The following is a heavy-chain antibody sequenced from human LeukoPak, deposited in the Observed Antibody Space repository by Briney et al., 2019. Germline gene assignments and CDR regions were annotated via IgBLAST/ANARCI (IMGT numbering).Heavy chain of an antibody. Sequence: GGSLRLSCTASGFTFGDYAMSWVRQAPGKGLEWVGFIRSKAYGGTTEYAASVKGRFTISRDDSKSIAYLQMNSLKTEDTAVYYCTRDSITRRYYDSRGYYDYWGQGTLVTVSS. D-gene: IGHD3-22*01. CDR1: GFTFGDYA. CDR2: IRSKAYGGTT. CDR3: TRDSITRRYYDSRGYYDY. V-gene: IGHV3-49*04. J-gene: IGHJ4*02.